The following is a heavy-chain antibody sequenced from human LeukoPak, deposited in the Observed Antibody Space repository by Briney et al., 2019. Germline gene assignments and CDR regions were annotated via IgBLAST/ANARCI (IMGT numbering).Heavy chain of an antibody. J-gene: IGHJ4*02. CDR1: GFTFSSYG. D-gene: IGHD2-2*01. CDR2: ISGSGGIT. V-gene: IGHV3-23*01. Sequence: GGSLRLSCAASGFTFSSYGMSWVRQAPGKGLEWVSSISGSGGITYSADSVKGRFTISRDNTKNTLYLQLNSLRADDTAVYYCAKDHTDIVVVPDAHFDYWGQGTLVTVSS. CDR3: AKDHTDIVVVPDAHFDY.